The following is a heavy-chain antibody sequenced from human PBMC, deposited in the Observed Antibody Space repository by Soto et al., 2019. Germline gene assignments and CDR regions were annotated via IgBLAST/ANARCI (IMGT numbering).Heavy chain of an antibody. CDR2: INAGNGNT. CDR1: GYTFTSYA. D-gene: IGHD3-9*01. Sequence: ASVKVSCKASGYTFTSYAMHWVRQAPGQRLEWMGWINAGNGNTKYSQKFQGRVTITRDTSASTAYMELSSLRSEDTAVYYCARPTTGYPNNCSAPWGQGTLVPVSS. V-gene: IGHV1-3*01. CDR3: ARPTTGYPNNCSAP. J-gene: IGHJ5*02.